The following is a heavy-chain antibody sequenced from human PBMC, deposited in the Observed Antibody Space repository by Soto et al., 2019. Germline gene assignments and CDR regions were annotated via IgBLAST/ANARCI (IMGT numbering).Heavy chain of an antibody. CDR1: GYTFSNYA. V-gene: IGHV1-3*01. D-gene: IGHD1-1*01. J-gene: IGHJ4*02. Sequence: QIQLVQSGAEVKRPGASVIVSCKASGYTFSNYAVHWVRQAPGQRLGWMGWINAGNGNTKYSQKFQGRITIIRDTSASTAYMELSSLTTEDTAVYYCAGKTGTADFDYWGQGTQVSVSS. CDR2: INAGNGNT. CDR3: AGKTGTADFDY.